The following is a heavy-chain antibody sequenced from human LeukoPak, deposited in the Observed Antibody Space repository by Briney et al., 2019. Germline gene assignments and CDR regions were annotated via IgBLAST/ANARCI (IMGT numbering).Heavy chain of an antibody. D-gene: IGHD2-8*01. J-gene: IGHJ1*01. Sequence: PGGSLRLSCAASGFTFSSYWMHWVRHAPGKGLVWVSGINTDGSSTSYADSVKGRFTISRDNAKNTLYLQMNSLRAEDTAVYYCYGANAEHWGQGTPVTVSS. CDR1: GFTFSSYW. CDR3: YGANAEH. V-gene: IGHV3-74*01. CDR2: INTDGSST.